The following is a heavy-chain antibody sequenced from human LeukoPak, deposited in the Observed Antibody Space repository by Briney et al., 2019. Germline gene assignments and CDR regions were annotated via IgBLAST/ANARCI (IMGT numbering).Heavy chain of an antibody. Sequence: SQTLSLTCTVSGGSISSGSYYWSWIRQPAGKGLEWIGRIYTSGSTNYNPSLKSRVTISVDTSKNQFSLKLSSVTAADTAVYYCARDVAYCSGTSCLLRLYYYYMDVWGKGTTVTVSS. D-gene: IGHD2-2*01. J-gene: IGHJ6*03. CDR3: ARDVAYCSGTSCLLRLYYYYMDV. V-gene: IGHV4-61*02. CDR1: GGSISSGSYY. CDR2: IYTSGST.